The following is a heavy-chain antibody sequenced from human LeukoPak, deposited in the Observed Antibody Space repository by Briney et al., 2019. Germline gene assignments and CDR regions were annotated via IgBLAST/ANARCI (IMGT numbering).Heavy chain of an antibody. D-gene: IGHD3-22*01. CDR1: GYTLTELS. V-gene: IGHV1-69*13. J-gene: IGHJ4*02. CDR3: ARADYYDSSGYPIGFGY. Sequence: SVKVSCKVSGYTLTELSMHWVRQAPGKGLEWMGGIIPIFGTANYAQKFQGRATITADESTSTAYMELSSLRSEDTAVYYCARADYYDSSGYPIGFGYWGQGTLVTVSS. CDR2: IIPIFGTA.